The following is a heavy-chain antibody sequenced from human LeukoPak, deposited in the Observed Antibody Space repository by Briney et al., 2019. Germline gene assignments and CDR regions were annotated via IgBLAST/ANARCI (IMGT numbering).Heavy chain of an antibody. CDR2: IISNGGST. J-gene: IGHJ4*02. Sequence: GGSLRLSCSASGFTFSVYAIHWVRQAPGKGLEYVSTIISNGGSTYYADSVKGRFTISRDNSRNTVSLQMSSLRAEDTALYYCVKDGLAFCGGDCYSYFDYWGQGTLVTVSS. V-gene: IGHV3-64D*06. CDR1: GFTFSVYA. CDR3: VKDGLAFCGGDCYSYFDY. D-gene: IGHD2-21*02.